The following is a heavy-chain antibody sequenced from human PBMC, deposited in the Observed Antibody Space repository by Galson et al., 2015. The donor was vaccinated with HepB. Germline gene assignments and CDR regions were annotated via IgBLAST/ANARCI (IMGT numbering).Heavy chain of an antibody. CDR2: IRSKAYGGTT. CDR3: TRDSKHYDFWSGYQDAFDI. V-gene: IGHV3-49*01. Sequence: SLRLSCAASGFTFGDYAMSWFRQAQGKGLEWVGFIRSKAYGGTTEYTASVKGRFTISRDDSKSIAYLQMNSLKTEDTAVYYCTRDSKHYDFWSGYQDAFDIWGQGTMVTVSS. D-gene: IGHD3-3*01. CDR1: GFTFGDYA. J-gene: IGHJ3*02.